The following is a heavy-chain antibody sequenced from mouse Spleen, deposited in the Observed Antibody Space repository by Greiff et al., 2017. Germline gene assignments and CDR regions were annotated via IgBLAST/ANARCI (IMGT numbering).Heavy chain of an antibody. CDR3: ARAGLGVFDY. Sequence: VKLMESGAELARPGASVKLSCKASGYTFTSYGISWVKQRTGQGLEWIGEIYPRSGNTYYNEKFKGKATLTADKSSSTAYMELRSLTSEDSAVYFCARAGLGVFDYWGQGTTLTVSS. D-gene: IGHD4-1*01. CDR2: IYPRSGNT. V-gene: IGHV1-81*01. J-gene: IGHJ2*01. CDR1: GYTFTSYG.